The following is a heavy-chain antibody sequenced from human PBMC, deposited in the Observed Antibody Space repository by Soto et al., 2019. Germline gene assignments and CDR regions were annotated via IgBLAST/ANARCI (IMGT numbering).Heavy chain of an antibody. V-gene: IGHV3-21*01. J-gene: IGHJ6*02. CDR1: GFTFSSYS. D-gene: IGHD2-15*01. CDR3: ARGGLDIVVVVAAIYYYGMDV. CDR2: ISSSSSYI. Sequence: HGGSLRLSCAASGFTFSSYSMNWVRQAPGKGLEWVSSISSSSSYIYYADSVKGRFTISRDNAKNSLYLQMNSLRAEDTAVYYCARGGLDIVVVVAAIYYYGMDVWGQGTTVTVSS.